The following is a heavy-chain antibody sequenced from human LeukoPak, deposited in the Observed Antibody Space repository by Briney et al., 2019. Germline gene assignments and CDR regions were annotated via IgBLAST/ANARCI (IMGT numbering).Heavy chain of an antibody. CDR3: ATYRQVLLPFES. CDR2: IRGNAGTT. J-gene: IGHJ4*02. CDR1: GSIFTTIG. Sequence: GGSLRPPCAAPGSIFTTIGMTWVRQAPGKGLEWSSAIRGNAGTTYYADSVKGRFTISRDNPKSTLSLQMNSLRAEDTAIYYCATYRQVLLPFESWGQGTLVTVSS. V-gene: IGHV3-23*01. D-gene: IGHD2-8*02.